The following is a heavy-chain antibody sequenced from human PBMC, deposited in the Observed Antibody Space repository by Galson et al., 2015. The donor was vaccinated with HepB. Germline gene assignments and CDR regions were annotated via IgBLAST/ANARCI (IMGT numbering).Heavy chain of an antibody. CDR2: ISSSSSYI. D-gene: IGHD4-23*01. V-gene: IGHV3-21*01. Sequence: SLRLSCAASGFTFSSYSMNWVRQAPGKGLEWVSSISSSSSYIYYADSVMGRFTISRDNAKNSLYLQMNSLRAEDTAVYYCASSVDFDYWGQGTLVTVSS. J-gene: IGHJ4*02. CDR1: GFTFSSYS. CDR3: ASSVDFDY.